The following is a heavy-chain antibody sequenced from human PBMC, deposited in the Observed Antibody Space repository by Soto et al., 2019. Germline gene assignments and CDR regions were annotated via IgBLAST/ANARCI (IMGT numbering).Heavy chain of an antibody. CDR1: GFTFSDYY. J-gene: IGHJ6*02. CDR3: XXXXXXXXXXSXXYYGMDV. V-gene: IGHV3-11*05. Sequence: QVQLVESGGGLVKPGGSLRLSCAASGFTFSDYYMSWIRQXPGXXXXXVXXXSSSSSYTNYADSVKGRFTISRDNAKNSLYXXXXXLXAXXTXXXXXXXXXXXXXXXSXXYYGMDVWGQGTTVTVSS. CDR2: XSSSSSYT.